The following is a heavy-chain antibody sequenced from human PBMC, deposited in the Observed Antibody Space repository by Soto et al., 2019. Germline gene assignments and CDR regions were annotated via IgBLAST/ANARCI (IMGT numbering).Heavy chain of an antibody. CDR1: GITFSNYW. D-gene: IGHD2-15*01. Sequence: EVQLVESGGGLVQPGESLRLSCAASGITFSNYWMHWVRQAPGKGLVWVSRIDSDGSRITYADFVKGRFTISRDNAKNTVYLPLNSLTAEDTAVYYCVGTSLVVAVATREDFWGQGTLVTVSS. J-gene: IGHJ4*02. CDR2: IDSDGSRI. V-gene: IGHV3-74*01. CDR3: VGTSLVVAVATREDF.